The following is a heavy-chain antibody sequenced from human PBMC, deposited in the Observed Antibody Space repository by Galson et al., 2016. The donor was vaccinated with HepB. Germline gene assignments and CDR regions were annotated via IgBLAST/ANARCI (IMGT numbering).Heavy chain of an antibody. J-gene: IGHJ6*02. Sequence: QSGAEVKKPGESLKISCQGSGYTFSDYWIGWVRQTPGKGLEYMGIIYPVDSDTKYSPSFQGQVTISVGESTNTAFLQWGSLKASDSAIYYCAKLALRQPGASRMDVWGQGTTVTVSS. CDR2: IYPVDSDT. D-gene: IGHD3-10*01. V-gene: IGHV5-51*01. CDR3: AKLALRQPGASRMDV. CDR1: GYTFSDYW.